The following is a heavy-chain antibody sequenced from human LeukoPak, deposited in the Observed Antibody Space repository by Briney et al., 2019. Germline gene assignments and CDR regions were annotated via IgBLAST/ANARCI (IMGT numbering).Heavy chain of an antibody. J-gene: IGHJ6*02. Sequence: SETLSLTCTVSGYSISSGYYWGWIRQPPGKGLEWIGSIYHSGSTYYNPSLKSRVTISVDTSKNQFSLKLSSVTAADTAVYYCARMSGAVRGVIKSTYYYYGMDVWGQGTTVTVSS. V-gene: IGHV4-38-2*02. CDR2: IYHSGST. D-gene: IGHD3-10*01. CDR3: ARMSGAVRGVIKSTYYYYGMDV. CDR1: GYSISSGYY.